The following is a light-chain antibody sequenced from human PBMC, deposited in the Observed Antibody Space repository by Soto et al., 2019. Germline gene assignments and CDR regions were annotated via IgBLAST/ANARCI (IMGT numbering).Light chain of an antibody. CDR3: SSYAGSNNLGV. V-gene: IGLV2-8*01. CDR1: SSDVGGYNY. CDR2: EVS. J-gene: IGLJ1*01. Sequence: QSALTQPPSASGSPGQSVTIFCTGTSSDVGGYNYVSWYQQHPGKAPKLMIYEVSKRPSGVPDRFSGSKSGNTASLTVSGLQAEDEADYYCSSYAGSNNLGVFGTGTKLTFL.